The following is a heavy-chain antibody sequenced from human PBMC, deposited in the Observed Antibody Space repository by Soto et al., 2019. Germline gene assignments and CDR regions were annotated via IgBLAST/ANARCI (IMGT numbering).Heavy chain of an antibody. CDR1: GFTFSSYA. CDR2: ISYDGSNE. Sequence: QVHLVESGGGVVQAGRSLSLSCTASGFTFSSYAMHWIRRAPGKGLGWVAIISYDGSNEYFADSVKGRFTISRDTSRNTMYLQMNSLRVEDSAVYYCARDRGQKLVFGDFYFDHWGQGTLVTVSS. D-gene: IGHD6-13*01. V-gene: IGHV3-30-3*01. CDR3: ARDRGQKLVFGDFYFDH. J-gene: IGHJ4*02.